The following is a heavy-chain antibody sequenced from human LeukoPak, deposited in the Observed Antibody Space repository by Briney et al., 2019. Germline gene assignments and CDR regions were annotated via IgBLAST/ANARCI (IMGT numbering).Heavy chain of an antibody. CDR3: ARVGGRWLQSNFDY. CDR1: GGSISSSSYY. V-gene: IGHV4-39*07. D-gene: IGHD5-24*01. J-gene: IGHJ4*02. CDR2: IYYSGST. Sequence: SETLSLTCTVSGGSISSSSYYWGWIRQPPGKGLEWIGSIYYSGSTYYNPSLKSRVTISVDTSKNQFSLKLSSVTAADTAVYYCARVGGRWLQSNFDYWGQGTLVTVSS.